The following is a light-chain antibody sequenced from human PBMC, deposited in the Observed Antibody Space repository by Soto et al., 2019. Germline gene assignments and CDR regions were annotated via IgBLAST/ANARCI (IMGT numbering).Light chain of an antibody. CDR2: GAS. CDR1: QSVSSSY. CDR3: QQYDSYGT. Sequence: EIVLTQSPGTLSLSRGERATLSCRASQSVSSSYLAWYQQKPGQAPRLLIYGASSRATGIPDRFSGSGSGTDFTLTISRLEAEDFAVYYCQQYDSYGTFGQGTKVDIK. V-gene: IGKV3-20*01. J-gene: IGKJ1*01.